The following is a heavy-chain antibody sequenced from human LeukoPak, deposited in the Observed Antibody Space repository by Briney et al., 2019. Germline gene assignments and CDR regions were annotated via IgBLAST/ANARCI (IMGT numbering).Heavy chain of an antibody. J-gene: IGHJ4*02. D-gene: IGHD1-14*01. CDR2: IYPGDSDT. CDR1: GYSFSGYW. CDR3: AREFANRDSHFDY. V-gene: IGHV5-51*01. Sequence: PGESLKISCKGSGYSFSGYWIGWVRKMPGKGLEWMGIIYPGDSDTRYSPSFQGQVTISADKSISTAYLQWSSLKASDTAMYYCAREFANRDSHFDYWGQGTLVTVSS.